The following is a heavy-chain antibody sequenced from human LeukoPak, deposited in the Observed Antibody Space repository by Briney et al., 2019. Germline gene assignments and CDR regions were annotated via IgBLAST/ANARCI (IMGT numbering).Heavy chain of an antibody. CDR2: IYYSGST. Sequence: SSETLSLTCTVSGVSISSYYWSWIRQPPGKGLEWIGYIYYSGSTNYNPSLKSRVTISVDTSKNQFSLKLSSVTAADTAVYYCARGDDSFYYYYYGMDVWGQGTTVTVSS. CDR1: GVSISSYY. D-gene: IGHD3-22*01. CDR3: ARGDDSFYYYYYGMDV. J-gene: IGHJ6*02. V-gene: IGHV4-59*01.